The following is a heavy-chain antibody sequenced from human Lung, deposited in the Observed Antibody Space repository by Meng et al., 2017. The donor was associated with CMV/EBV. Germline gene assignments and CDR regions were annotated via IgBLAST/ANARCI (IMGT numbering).Heavy chain of an antibody. V-gene: IGHV3-9*01. D-gene: IGHD4-23*01. CDR1: GFSFEDYG. CDR2: INWNRRSI. CDR3: AKEITTVVPNAFDM. Sequence: GGSLRPXCAAAGFSFEDYGMHWVRQAPGKGLEWVSGINWNRRSIGYADSVQGRFTISRDNARKSLYLQMNTLRPEDTALYFCAKEITTVVPNAFDMWVQGKXV. J-gene: IGHJ3*02.